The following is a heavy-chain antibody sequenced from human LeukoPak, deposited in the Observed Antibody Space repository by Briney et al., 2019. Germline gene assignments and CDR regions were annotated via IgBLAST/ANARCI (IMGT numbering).Heavy chain of an antibody. CDR1: GYTFTSYA. J-gene: IGHJ6*03. Sequence: ASVEVSCKASGYTFTSYAMHWVRQAPGQRLGWMGWINAGNGNTKYSQKFQGRVTITRDTSASTAYMELSSLRSDDTAVYYCARVLSSRGRAYYMDVWGKGTTVTVSS. CDR2: INAGNGNT. CDR3: ARVLSSRGRAYYMDV. D-gene: IGHD6-13*01. V-gene: IGHV1-3*01.